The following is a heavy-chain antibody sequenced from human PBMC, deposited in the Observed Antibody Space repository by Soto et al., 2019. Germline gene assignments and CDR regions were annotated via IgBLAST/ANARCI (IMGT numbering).Heavy chain of an antibody. J-gene: IGHJ6*03. D-gene: IGHD4-17*01. CDR1: GYTFTSYY. V-gene: IGHV1-46*03. CDR3: ARDAYSTVTTKGGGYDYYYMDV. CDR2: INPSGGST. Sequence: ASVKVSCKASGYTFTSYYIHWVRQAPGQGLEWMGIINPSGGSTSYAQKFQGRVTMTRDTSTSTVYMELSSLRSEDTAVYYCARDAYSTVTTKGGGYDYYYMDVWGKGTTVTVSS.